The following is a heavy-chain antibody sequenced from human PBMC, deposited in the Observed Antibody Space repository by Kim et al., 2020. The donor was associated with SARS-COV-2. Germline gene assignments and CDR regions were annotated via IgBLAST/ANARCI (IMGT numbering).Heavy chain of an antibody. V-gene: IGHV3-21*01. J-gene: IGHJ3*02. Sequence: AHSVTGRFTHPKDNAKNSLYLQMNSLRAEDTAVYYCARDPGRVPGDGFDIWGQGTMVTVSS. CDR3: ARDPGRVPGDGFDI. D-gene: IGHD6-19*01.